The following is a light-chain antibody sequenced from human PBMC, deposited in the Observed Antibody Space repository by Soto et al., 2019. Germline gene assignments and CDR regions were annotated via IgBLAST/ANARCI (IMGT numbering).Light chain of an antibody. Sequence: EIVMTQSPCTLSLSPGERASLSCRASQSVSSSYLAWYQQIPGQAPRLLINDASRRATGIPARFSGSGSGTDFTLTISSLEPEDFAVYYCQQRSNWPPFTFGPGTKVDIK. CDR3: QQRSNWPPFT. V-gene: IGKV3D-20*02. CDR2: DAS. CDR1: QSVSSSY. J-gene: IGKJ3*01.